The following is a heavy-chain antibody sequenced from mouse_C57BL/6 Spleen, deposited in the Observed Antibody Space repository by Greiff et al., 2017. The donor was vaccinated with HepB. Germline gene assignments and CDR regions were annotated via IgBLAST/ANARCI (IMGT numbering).Heavy chain of an antibody. CDR3: ARDRAKLASMDY. D-gene: IGHD3-1*01. CDR1: GYSITSGYY. V-gene: IGHV3-6*01. CDR2: ISYDGSN. Sequence: EVKLLESGPGLVKPSQSLSLTCSVTGYSITSGYYWNWIRQFPGNKLEWMGYISYDGSNNYNPSLKNRISITRDTSKNQFFLKLNSVTTEDTATYYCARDRAKLASMDYWGQGTSVTVSS. J-gene: IGHJ4*01.